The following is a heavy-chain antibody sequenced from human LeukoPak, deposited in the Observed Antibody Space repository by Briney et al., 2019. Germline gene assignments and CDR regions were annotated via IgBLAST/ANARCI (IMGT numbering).Heavy chain of an antibody. V-gene: IGHV2-5*02. CDR3: AHVAHRYIAAAGTDFDY. Sequence: SGPTLVNPTQTLTLTCTFSGFSLSTSGVGVGWIRQPPGKALEWLALIYWDDDKRYSPSLKSRLTITKDTSKNQVVLTMTNMDPVDTATYYCAHVAHRYIAAAGTDFDYWGQGTLVTVSS. J-gene: IGHJ4*02. CDR1: GFSLSTSGVG. D-gene: IGHD6-13*01. CDR2: IYWDDDK.